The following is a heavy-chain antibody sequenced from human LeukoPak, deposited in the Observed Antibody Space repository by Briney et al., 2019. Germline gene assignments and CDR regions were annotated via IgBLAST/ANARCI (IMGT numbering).Heavy chain of an antibody. J-gene: IGHJ3*02. CDR1: GGTFSSYA. CDR2: IIPIFGTA. V-gene: IGHV1-69*01. D-gene: IGHD2-8*02. Sequence: SVKVSCKASGGTFSSYAISWVRQAPGQGLEWMGGIIPIFGTANYAQEFQGRVTITADESTSTAYMELSSLRSEDTAVYYCARDRPLGVGEYGDAFDIWGQGTMVTVSS. CDR3: ARDRPLGVGEYGDAFDI.